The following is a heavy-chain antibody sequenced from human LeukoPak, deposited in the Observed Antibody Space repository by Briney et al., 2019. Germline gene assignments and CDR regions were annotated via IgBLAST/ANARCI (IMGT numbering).Heavy chain of an antibody. Sequence: GASVKVSCKASGYTFTSYDINWVRQATGQGLEWMGWMNPNSGNTGYAQKFQGRVTITRNTSISTAYMELSSLRSEDTAVYYCARTYYDIWSGHYYYYYMDVWGKGTTVTVSS. V-gene: IGHV1-8*03. D-gene: IGHD3-3*01. CDR1: GYTFTSYD. J-gene: IGHJ6*03. CDR2: MNPNSGNT. CDR3: ARTYYDIWSGHYYYYYMDV.